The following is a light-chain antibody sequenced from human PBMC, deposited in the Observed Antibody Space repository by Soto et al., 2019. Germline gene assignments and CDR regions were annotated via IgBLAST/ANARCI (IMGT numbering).Light chain of an antibody. V-gene: IGKV3-20*01. Sequence: PGDRATLSCRASQSFSSPFFAWYQHKPGQAPRRLIYGASSRATGIPYRFSGSGSGKDLTLTISRLEPEDFAVYYLQQCASSVTFVQGTKVEIK. CDR1: QSFSSPF. J-gene: IGKJ1*01. CDR2: GAS. CDR3: QQCASSVT.